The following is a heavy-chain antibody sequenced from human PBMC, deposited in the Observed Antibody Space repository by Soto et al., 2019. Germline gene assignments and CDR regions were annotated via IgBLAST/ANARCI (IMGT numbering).Heavy chain of an antibody. CDR3: AGRHYDILTAYYGMDV. J-gene: IGHJ6*02. CDR1: GFTFSSFW. V-gene: IGHV3-74*01. D-gene: IGHD3-9*01. Sequence: PGGSLRLSCAASGFTFSSFWMHWVRQAPGEGLVWVSRINTDGSYTTYADSVKGRFTISRDNAKNTLFLQMNSLRPEDTAVYYCAGRHYDILTAYYGMDVWGQGTTVTAP. CDR2: INTDGSYT.